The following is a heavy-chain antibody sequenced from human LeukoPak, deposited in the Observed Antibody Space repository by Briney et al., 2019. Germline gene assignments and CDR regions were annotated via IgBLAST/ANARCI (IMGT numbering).Heavy chain of an antibody. Sequence: GGSLRLSCAASGFTFSNAWMSWVRQAPGKGLEWVGRIKSKTDGGTTDYAAPVKGRFTISRDDSKNTLYLQMNSLKTEDTAVYYCTKIYYYDSSGYFYWGQGTLVTVSS. J-gene: IGHJ4*02. V-gene: IGHV3-15*01. D-gene: IGHD3-22*01. CDR2: IKSKTDGGTT. CDR3: TKIYYYDSSGYFY. CDR1: GFTFSNAW.